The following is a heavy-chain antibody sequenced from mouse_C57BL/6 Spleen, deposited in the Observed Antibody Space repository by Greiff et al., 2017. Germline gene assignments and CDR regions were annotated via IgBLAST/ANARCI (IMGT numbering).Heavy chain of an antibody. CDR1: GYAFSSSW. CDR2: IYPGDGDT. J-gene: IGHJ3*01. CDR3: APAAQVFFAY. Sequence: LQQSGPELVKPGASVKISCKASGYAFSSSWMNWVKQRPGKGLEWIGRIYPGDGDTNYNGKFKGKATLTADKSSSTAYMQLSSLTSEDSAVYFCAPAAQVFFAYWGQGTLVTVSA. V-gene: IGHV1-82*01. D-gene: IGHD3-2*02.